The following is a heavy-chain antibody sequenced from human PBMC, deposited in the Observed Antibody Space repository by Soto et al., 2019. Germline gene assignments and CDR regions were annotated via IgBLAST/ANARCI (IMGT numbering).Heavy chain of an antibody. CDR3: ARRWDCSSTRCYDAFDI. CDR2: ISAYNGNT. CDR1: GYTFTSYG. Sequence: QVQLVQSGAEVKKPGASVKVSCKASGYTFTSYGISWVRQAPGQGLEWMGWISAYNGNTNYAQKLQGRVTMTTDTSTSTAYRELRSLRSDDTAVYYCARRWDCSSTRCYDAFDIWGQGTMVTVSS. D-gene: IGHD2-2*01. J-gene: IGHJ3*02. V-gene: IGHV1-18*01.